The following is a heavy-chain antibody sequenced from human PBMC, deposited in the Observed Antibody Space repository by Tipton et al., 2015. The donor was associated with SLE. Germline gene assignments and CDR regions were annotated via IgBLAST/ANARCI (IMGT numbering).Heavy chain of an antibody. J-gene: IGHJ2*01. D-gene: IGHD6-13*01. CDR1: GFTFSNAW. V-gene: IGHV3-15*01. CDR3: TSGSSWYGDWYFDL. Sequence: LTCAASGFTFSNAWMSWARQAPGKGLEWVGRIKSKTDGGTTDYAAPVKGRFTISRDDSKNTLYLQMNSLKTEDTAVYYCTSGSSWYGDWYFDLWGRGTLVTVSS. CDR2: IKSKTDGGTT.